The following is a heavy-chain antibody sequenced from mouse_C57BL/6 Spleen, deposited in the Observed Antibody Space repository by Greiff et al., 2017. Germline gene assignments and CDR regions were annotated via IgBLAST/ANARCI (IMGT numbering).Heavy chain of an antibody. V-gene: IGHV1-18*01. CDR1: GYTFTDYN. Sequence: VQLQQSGPELVKPGASVKIPCKASGYTFTDYNMDWVKQSHGKSLEWIGDINPNNGGTIYNQKFKGKATLTVDKSSSTAYMELRSLTSEDTAVYYCARRIAERDYAMDYWGQGTSVTVSS. J-gene: IGHJ4*01. CDR3: ARRIAERDYAMDY. CDR2: INPNNGGT.